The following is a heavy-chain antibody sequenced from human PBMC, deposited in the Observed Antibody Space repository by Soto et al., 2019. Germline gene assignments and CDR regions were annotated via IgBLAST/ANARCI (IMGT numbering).Heavy chain of an antibody. J-gene: IGHJ6*02. V-gene: IGHV1-69*01. Sequence: QVQLVQSGAEVKKPGSSVKVSCKSSGGTFSSHSINWVRQAPGQGLEWMGGIIPIFGPANFAKKFQGRVTITADESTTTAYMELCTLTSEDTAVYYCATGSFTSTGGRIGYHYNAMDVWGQGTTVTVSS. CDR1: GGTFSSHS. D-gene: IGHD1-1*01. CDR2: IIPIFGPA. CDR3: ATGSFTSTGGRIGYHYNAMDV.